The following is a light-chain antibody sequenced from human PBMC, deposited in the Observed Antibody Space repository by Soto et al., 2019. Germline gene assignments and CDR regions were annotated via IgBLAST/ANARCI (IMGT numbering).Light chain of an antibody. CDR3: QQYNNWPPIT. CDR2: GAS. V-gene: IGKV3-15*01. CDR1: QSVSSN. J-gene: IGKJ5*01. Sequence: DMLVTQSAATLSLSPRERATISCGASQSVSSNLAWYQQKPGQAPRLLIYGASTRATGIPARFSGSGSGTEFTLTISSLQSEDFAVYYCQQYNNWPPITFGQGTRLEN.